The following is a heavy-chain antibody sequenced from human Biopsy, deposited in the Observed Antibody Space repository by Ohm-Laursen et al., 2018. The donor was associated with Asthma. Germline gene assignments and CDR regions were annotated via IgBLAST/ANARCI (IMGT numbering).Heavy chain of an antibody. Sequence: SVKVSCKASGYNFISFAIHWVRQAPGQRLEWMGWVNTGNGNTKYSQKFQGRVTITRDTSASTAYMDLSSLRSEDTAVYYCAGTYYDFLTGQVNDVFAIWGQGTMVTVSS. CDR2: VNTGNGNT. V-gene: IGHV1-3*04. CDR1: GYNFISFA. D-gene: IGHD3-9*01. CDR3: AGTYYDFLTGQVNDVFAI. J-gene: IGHJ3*02.